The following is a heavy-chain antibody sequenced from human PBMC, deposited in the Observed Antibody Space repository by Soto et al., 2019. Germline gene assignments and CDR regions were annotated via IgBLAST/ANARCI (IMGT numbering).Heavy chain of an antibody. CDR1: GGSISSSSYY. Sequence: PSETLSLTCTVSGGSISSSSYYWGWIRQPPGKGLEWIGSIYYSGSTYYNPSLKSRVTISVDTSENQFSLKLSSVTAADTAVYYCARHSHCSGGSCYPEYFQHWGQGTLVTVSS. V-gene: IGHV4-39*01. CDR2: IYYSGST. J-gene: IGHJ1*01. CDR3: ARHSHCSGGSCYPEYFQH. D-gene: IGHD2-15*01.